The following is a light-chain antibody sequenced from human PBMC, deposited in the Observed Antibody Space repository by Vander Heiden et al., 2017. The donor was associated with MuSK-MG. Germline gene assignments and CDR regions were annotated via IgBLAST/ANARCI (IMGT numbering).Light chain of an antibody. J-gene: IGKJ4*01. CDR3: QQRDYWPLT. CDR2: DAS. CDR1: QSVDTY. V-gene: IGKV3-11*01. Sequence: EIVLTQSPATLSLSPGESATLSCRASQSVDTYLAWFQQTPGQAPRLLIYDASTRASGTPARFSGRGSGPDFTLTISSLEPEDFAVFYCQQRDYWPLTFGGGTKVE.